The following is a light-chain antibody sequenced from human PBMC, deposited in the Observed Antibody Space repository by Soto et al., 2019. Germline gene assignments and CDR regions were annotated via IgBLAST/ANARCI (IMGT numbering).Light chain of an antibody. V-gene: IGKV3-15*01. CDR1: QSISSD. CDR3: QQYNNWPPWT. J-gene: IGKJ1*01. Sequence: EVVMMQSPATLSVSPGERATLSCRASQSISSDLAWYQQKPGQAPRLLIYGASTRASDIPARFSGSGSGTEFTLTISSLQSEDFAVYYCQQYNNWPPWTFGQGTKVEFK. CDR2: GAS.